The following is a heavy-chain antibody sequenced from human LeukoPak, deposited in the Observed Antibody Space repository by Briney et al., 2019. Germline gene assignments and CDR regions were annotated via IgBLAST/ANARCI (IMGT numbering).Heavy chain of an antibody. CDR1: VGPISRYY. CDR3: ARRFYCSSTSCPYGMDV. CDR2: IFYTGST. Sequence: NPSDTLTLTCTVSVGPISRYYWSWMRQSPGKGLEGIGYIFYTGSTNYNPSLKSRVTISVDTSKNQFSLRLSSVTAADTAVYYCARRFYCSSTSCPYGMDVWGQGTTVTVSS. J-gene: IGHJ6*02. D-gene: IGHD2-2*01. V-gene: IGHV4-59*07.